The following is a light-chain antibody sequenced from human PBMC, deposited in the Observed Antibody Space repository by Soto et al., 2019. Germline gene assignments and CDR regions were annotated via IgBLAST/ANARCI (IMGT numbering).Light chain of an antibody. Sequence: DIQMTQSPSSLFASIGDRVTITCRASQTIRKSLNWYQQKAETAPKLLIFGASSLQSGVPSRFSASGSGTEFTLTINSLQPEDFATYHCQQSYSTPWTFGQGTKVEI. CDR1: QTIRKS. CDR2: GAS. CDR3: QQSYSTPWT. J-gene: IGKJ1*01. V-gene: IGKV1-39*01.